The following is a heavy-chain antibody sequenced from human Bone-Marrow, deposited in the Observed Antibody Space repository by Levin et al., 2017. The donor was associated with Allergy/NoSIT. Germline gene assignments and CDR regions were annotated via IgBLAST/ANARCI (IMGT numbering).Heavy chain of an antibody. Sequence: GESLKISCKGSGYSFTSYWIGWVRQMPGKGLEWMGIIYPGDSDTRYSPSFQGQVTISADKSISTAYLQWSSLKASDTAMYYCARSFTESWFREEPHYYMDGWGKGTTVTVSS. CDR1: GYSFTSYW. V-gene: IGHV5-51*01. D-gene: IGHD3-10*01. J-gene: IGHJ6*03. CDR3: ARSFTESWFREEPHYYMDG. CDR2: IYPGDSDT.